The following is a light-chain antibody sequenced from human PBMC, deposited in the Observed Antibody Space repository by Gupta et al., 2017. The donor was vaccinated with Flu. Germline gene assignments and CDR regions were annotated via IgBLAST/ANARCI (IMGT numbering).Light chain of an antibody. Sequence: QSALTQPASVSGSPGQSITISCTGTSSDVGGYNYVSWYQQHPGKAPKLMIYEVSNRPSGVSNRFSGSKSGNTASLTISGLQAENEADYYCSPYTSSSFAVFGGGTKLTVL. CDR3: SPYTSSSFAV. CDR2: EVS. V-gene: IGLV2-14*01. J-gene: IGLJ3*02. CDR1: SSDVGGYNY.